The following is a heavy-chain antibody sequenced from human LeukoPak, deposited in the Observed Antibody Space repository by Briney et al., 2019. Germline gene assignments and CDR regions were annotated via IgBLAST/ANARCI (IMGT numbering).Heavy chain of an antibody. CDR1: GGSFSGYY. Sequence: SETLSLTCAVYGGSFSGYYWSWIRQPPGKGPEWIGEINHSGSTNYNPSLKSRVTISVDTSKNQFSLKLSSVTAADTAVYYCARSRRIMVRGVIGPVGIDPWGQGTLVTVSS. V-gene: IGHV4-34*01. J-gene: IGHJ5*02. CDR2: INHSGST. D-gene: IGHD3-10*01. CDR3: ARSRRIMVRGVIGPVGIDP.